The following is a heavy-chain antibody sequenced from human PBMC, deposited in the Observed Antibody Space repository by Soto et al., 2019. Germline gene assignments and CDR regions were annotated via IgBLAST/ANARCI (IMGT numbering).Heavy chain of an antibody. CDR2: ISSSSSYI. CDR1: GFTFSSYS. J-gene: IGHJ6*02. CDR3: ARGYPGIAAAGRSSYYYYGMDV. V-gene: IGHV3-21*01. D-gene: IGHD6-13*01. Sequence: LRLSCAASGFTFSSYSMSWVRQAPGKGLEWVSSISSSSSYIYYADSVKGRFTISRDNAKNSLYLQMNSLRSEDTAVYYCARGYPGIAAAGRSSYYYYGMDVWGQGTTVTVSS.